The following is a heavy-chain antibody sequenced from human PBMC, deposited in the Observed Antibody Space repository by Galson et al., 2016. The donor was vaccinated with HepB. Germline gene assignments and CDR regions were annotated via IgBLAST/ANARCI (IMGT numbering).Heavy chain of an antibody. CDR3: ARGGDFGSF. V-gene: IGHV3-11*04. D-gene: IGHD2-21*02. CDR2: ISISGGTI. J-gene: IGHJ4*02. CDR1: KFTFSDYY. Sequence: SLRLSCAASKFTFSDYYMTWIRQAPGKGLEWVSYISISGGTIYYADSVRDRFIISRDNSKNTLYLQMNSLRAEDTAVYSCARGGDFGSFWGQGTLVTVSS.